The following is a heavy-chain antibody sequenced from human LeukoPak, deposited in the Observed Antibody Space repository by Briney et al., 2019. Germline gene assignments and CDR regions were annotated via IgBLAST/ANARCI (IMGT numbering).Heavy chain of an antibody. Sequence: SETLSLTCAVYGGSFSGYYWSWIRQPPGKGLEWIGEINHSGSTNYNPSLKSRVTISVDTSKNQFSLKLSSVTAADTAVYYCATDSSGYYFLDYWGQGTLVTVSS. CDR3: ATDSSGYYFLDY. CDR2: INHSGST. D-gene: IGHD3-22*01. J-gene: IGHJ4*02. V-gene: IGHV4-34*01. CDR1: GGSFSGYY.